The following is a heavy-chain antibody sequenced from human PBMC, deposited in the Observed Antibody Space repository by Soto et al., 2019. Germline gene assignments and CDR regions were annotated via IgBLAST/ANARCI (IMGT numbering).Heavy chain of an antibody. J-gene: IGHJ6*02. Sequence: ASVKVSCKASGYTFTSYAMHWVRQAPGQRLEWMGWINAGNGNTKYSQKFQGRVTITRDTSASTAYMELSSLRSEDTAVYYCARDLSGARRHLPRNNYYYYYGMDVWGQGTTVTVSS. V-gene: IGHV1-3*01. CDR2: INAGNGNT. CDR1: GYTFTSYA. CDR3: ARDLSGARRHLPRNNYYYYYGMDV. D-gene: IGHD3-10*01.